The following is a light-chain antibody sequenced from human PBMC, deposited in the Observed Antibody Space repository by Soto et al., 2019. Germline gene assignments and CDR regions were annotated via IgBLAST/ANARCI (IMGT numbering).Light chain of an antibody. J-gene: IGKJ1*01. CDR3: QQYNSYDMWT. Sequence: DIQLTQSPSTLSGSVGDRVTITCRASQSVSKWLAWYQQKPGKAPKLLIYGASSLERGVPPRFSGSGSGTEFTLTNSSLQPDDFATYYCQQYNSYDMWTFGQGTKVDFK. CDR1: QSVSKW. CDR2: GAS. V-gene: IGKV1-5*01.